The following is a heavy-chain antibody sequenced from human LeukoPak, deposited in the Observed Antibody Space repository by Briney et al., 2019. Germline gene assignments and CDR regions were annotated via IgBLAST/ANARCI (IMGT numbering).Heavy chain of an antibody. Sequence: SVKVSCKASGGTFSSYAISWVRQAPGQGLEWMGRIIPILGIANYAQKFQGRVTITADKSTSTAYMELSSLRSEDTAVYYCARWLGSCYSSNNWFDLWGQGTLVTVSS. CDR3: ARWLGSCYSSNNWFDL. CDR2: IIPILGIA. D-gene: IGHD2-15*01. V-gene: IGHV1-69*04. CDR1: GGTFSSYA. J-gene: IGHJ5*02.